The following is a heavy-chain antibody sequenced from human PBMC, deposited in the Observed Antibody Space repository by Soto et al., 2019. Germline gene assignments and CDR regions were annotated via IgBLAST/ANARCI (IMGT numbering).Heavy chain of an antibody. CDR2: IYYSGST. CDR1: LGSSSRYY. Sequence: SEPKSVTSTVALGSSSRYYGRWIRQPPGKGLEWSGYIYYSGSTNYNPSLKSRVTISVDTSKNQFSLKLSSVTAADTAVYYCARSLGWFDPWGQGTLVTVSS. CDR3: ARSLGWFDP. V-gene: IGHV4-59*01. J-gene: IGHJ5*02.